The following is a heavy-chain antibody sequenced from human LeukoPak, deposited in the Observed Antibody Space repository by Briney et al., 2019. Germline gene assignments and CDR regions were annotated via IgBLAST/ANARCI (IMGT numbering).Heavy chain of an antibody. D-gene: IGHD1-26*01. CDR2: IIPIFGTA. J-gene: IGHJ4*02. CDR1: GGTFSSYA. Sequence: GASVKVSCKASGGTFSSYAISWVRQAPGQGLEWMGGIIPIFGTANYAQKFQGRVTITADESTSTAYMELSSLRSEDTAVYYCARSESYWTYYFDYWGQGTLVTVSS. CDR3: ARSESYWTYYFDY. V-gene: IGHV1-69*01.